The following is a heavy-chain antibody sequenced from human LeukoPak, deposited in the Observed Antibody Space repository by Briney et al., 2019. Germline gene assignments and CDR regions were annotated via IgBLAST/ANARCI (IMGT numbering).Heavy chain of an antibody. Sequence: PGRSLRLSCAASGFTFRSYAMHWVRQAPGKGLERVAVISYDGSNKYYADSVKGRFTISRDNSKNTLYLQMNSLRAEDTAVYYCARDSDSSGPNWFDPRGQGTLVTVSS. V-gene: IGHV3-30-3*01. CDR3: ARDSDSSGPNWFDP. J-gene: IGHJ5*02. CDR1: GFTFRSYA. D-gene: IGHD3-22*01. CDR2: ISYDGSNK.